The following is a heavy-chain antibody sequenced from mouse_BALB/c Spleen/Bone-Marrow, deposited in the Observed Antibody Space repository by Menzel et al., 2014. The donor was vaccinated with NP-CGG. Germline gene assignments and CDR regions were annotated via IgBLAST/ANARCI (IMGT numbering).Heavy chain of an antibody. CDR3: ARGLYGNYGE. Sequence: VQLQQSGAELMKPGASVKISCKATGYTFSSYWIEWIKQRPGRGLEWIGEILPGSGRANYNENFKGKATFTADTSSNTAYMQLSSLTSEDSAVYYCARGLYGNYGEWGQGASVTVSS. CDR1: GYTFSSYW. CDR2: ILPGSGRA. V-gene: IGHV1-9*01. J-gene: IGHJ4*01. D-gene: IGHD2-1*01.